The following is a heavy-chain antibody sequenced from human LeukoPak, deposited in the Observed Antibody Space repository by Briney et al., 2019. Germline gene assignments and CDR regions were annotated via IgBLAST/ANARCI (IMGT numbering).Heavy chain of an antibody. CDR2: ISGSGGST. Sequence: GGALRPSFAASGFTFCSYAMSWVRPAPGEGVEWVSAISGSGGSTYYADSVKGRFTISRDNSKNTLYLQMNSLRAEDTAVYYCAKEVTAHFDYWGQGTLVTVSP. CDR1: GFTFCSYA. V-gene: IGHV3-23*01. CDR3: AKEVTAHFDY. D-gene: IGHD5-18*01. J-gene: IGHJ4*02.